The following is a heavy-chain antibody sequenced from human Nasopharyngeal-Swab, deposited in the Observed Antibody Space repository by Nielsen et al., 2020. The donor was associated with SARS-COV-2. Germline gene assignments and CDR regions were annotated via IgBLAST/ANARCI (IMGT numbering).Heavy chain of an antibody. CDR1: GYTFTNYG. CDR3: ARWFYGMDV. V-gene: IGHV7-4-1*02. CDR2: ININTGNP. J-gene: IGHJ6*02. D-gene: IGHD3-22*01. Sequence: ASAKVSCKASGYTFTNYGMNWVRQAPGQGVEWMGWININTGNPTYAQGLTGRFVFSFDTSVNTAYLQISGLRADDTAVYYCARWFYGMDVWGQGTTVTVSS.